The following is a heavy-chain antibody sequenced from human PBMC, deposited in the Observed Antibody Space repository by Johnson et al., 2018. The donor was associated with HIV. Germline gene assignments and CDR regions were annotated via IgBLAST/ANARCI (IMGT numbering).Heavy chain of an antibody. D-gene: IGHD6-19*01. J-gene: IGHJ3*02. CDR2: INSDGSST. V-gene: IGHV3-74*01. CDR3: ARDGWGSRGWDDAFDI. CDR1: RFTFSSND. Sequence: VQLVESGGGLVQPGGSLRLSCAASRFTFSSNDMHWVRQAPGKGLVWVSRINSDGSSTRYVDSVKGRFTISRDNSKNTLYLQMNSLRAEDTAVYYCARDGWGSRGWDDAFDIWGQGTMVTVSS.